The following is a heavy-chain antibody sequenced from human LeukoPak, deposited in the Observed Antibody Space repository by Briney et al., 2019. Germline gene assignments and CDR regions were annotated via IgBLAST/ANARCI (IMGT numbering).Heavy chain of an antibody. CDR2: ISTSGST. Sequence: PSETLSLTCTVSGGSISNYYWSWIRQPAGKGLEWLGRISTSGSTNYNPSLRSRVTMSVDTSKNQFSLRLTSLTAADTAAYYCATVTDPRYNYFDPWGQGTLVTVSS. J-gene: IGHJ5*02. CDR3: ATVTDPRYNYFDP. V-gene: IGHV4-4*07. CDR1: GGSISNYY. D-gene: IGHD2-21*02.